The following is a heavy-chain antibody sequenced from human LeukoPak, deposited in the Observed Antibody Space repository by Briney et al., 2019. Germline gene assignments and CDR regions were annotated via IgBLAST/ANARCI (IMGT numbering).Heavy chain of an antibody. CDR2: INAGNGNT. J-gene: IGHJ4*02. Sequence: VASVKVSCKASGYTFTSYAMHWVRQAPGQRLEWMGWINAGNGNTKYSQKFQGRVTITGDTSASTAYMELSSLRSEDTAVYYCASSKTRPFSSSWRQFDYWGQGTLVTVSS. CDR3: ASSKTRPFSSSWRQFDY. D-gene: IGHD6-13*01. V-gene: IGHV1-3*01. CDR1: GYTFTSYA.